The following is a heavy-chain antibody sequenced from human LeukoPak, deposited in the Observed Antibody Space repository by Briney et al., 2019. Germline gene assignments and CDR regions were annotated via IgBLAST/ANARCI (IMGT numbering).Heavy chain of an antibody. V-gene: IGHV3-30-3*01. CDR2: ISSEGSDI. J-gene: IGHJ5*02. CDR1: GITFSSYA. Sequence: PGGSLRLSCAASGITFSSYAMHWVRQAPGKGLEWVAAISSEGSDIYYAESMKGRLTISRDNSKNTLYLQMNSLRAEDTAVYYCARGLLPPRWFDPWGQGTLVTVSS. CDR3: ARGLLPPRWFDP. D-gene: IGHD2-21*02.